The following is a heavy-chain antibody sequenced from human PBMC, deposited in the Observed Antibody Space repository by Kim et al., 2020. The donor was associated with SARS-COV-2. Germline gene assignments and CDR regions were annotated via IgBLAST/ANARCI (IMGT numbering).Heavy chain of an antibody. CDR3: ARLQLARDYYYYGMDV. J-gene: IGHJ6*02. V-gene: IGHV4-39*01. CDR2: IYYSGST. CDR1: GGSISSSSYY. Sequence: SETLSLTCTVSGGSISSSSYYWGWIRQPPGKGLEWIGSIYYSGSTYYNPSLKSRDTISVDTSKNQFSLKLSSVTAADTAVYYCARLQLARDYYYYGMDVWGQGTTVTVSS. D-gene: IGHD5-18*01.